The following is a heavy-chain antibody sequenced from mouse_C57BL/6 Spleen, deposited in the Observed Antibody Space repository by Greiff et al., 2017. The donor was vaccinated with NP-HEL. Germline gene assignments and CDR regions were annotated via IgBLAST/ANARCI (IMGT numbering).Heavy chain of an antibody. D-gene: IGHD1-1*01. J-gene: IGHJ2*01. CDR2: INPSNGGT. CDR1: GFTFTGYW. CDR3: SRGGGITTVEVDY. Sequence: QVQLLQPGAELVRPGASVKLSCTASGFTFTGYWMHWVKQRPGQGLEWIGNINPSNGGTNYNAKFQSETTLTVDKSSITSYMQLSSRTSDDAAVYYCSRGGGITTVEVDYWGQGTTRTVSS. V-gene: IGHV1-53*01.